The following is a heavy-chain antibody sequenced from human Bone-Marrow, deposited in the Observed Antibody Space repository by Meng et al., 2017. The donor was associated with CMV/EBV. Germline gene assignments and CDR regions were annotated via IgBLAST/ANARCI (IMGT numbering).Heavy chain of an antibody. CDR2: ISSSGSTI. CDR3: AKDQGVYDSSGYYPLGFDY. V-gene: IGHV3-11*01. Sequence: GESLKISCAASGFTFSDYYMSWIRQAPGKGLEWVSYISSSGSTIYYADSVKGRFTISRDNAKNSLYLQMNSLRAEDTAVYYCAKDQGVYDSSGYYPLGFDYWGQGTLVTVSS. CDR1: GFTFSDYY. D-gene: IGHD3-22*01. J-gene: IGHJ4*02.